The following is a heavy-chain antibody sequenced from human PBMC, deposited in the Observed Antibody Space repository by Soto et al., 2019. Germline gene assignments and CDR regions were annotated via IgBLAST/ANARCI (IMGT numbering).Heavy chain of an antibody. CDR1: GYTFTSYD. CDR2: MNPNSGNT. CDR3: ARERASFYGMDV. Sequence: ALVKGACKASGYTFTSYDSNWVRQATGQGLEWMGWMNPNSGNTGYAQKFQGRVTMTRNTSISTAYMELSSLRSEDTAVYYCARERASFYGMDVWGQGTTVTVSS. J-gene: IGHJ6*02. V-gene: IGHV1-8*01.